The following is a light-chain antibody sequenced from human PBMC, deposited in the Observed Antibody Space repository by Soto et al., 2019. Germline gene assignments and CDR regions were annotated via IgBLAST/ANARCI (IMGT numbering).Light chain of an antibody. CDR2: GAS. J-gene: IGKJ4*01. CDR3: QHYNNWPLLT. V-gene: IGKV3-15*01. Sequence: IIVTQSPATLSVSPGERATLSCRASQSVNNNLAWYQQKPGQAPRLLIYGASTRATGIPARFGGSGYGTEFTLTISSLQSEDFAIYYCQHYNNWPLLTFGGGTKVEIK. CDR1: QSVNNN.